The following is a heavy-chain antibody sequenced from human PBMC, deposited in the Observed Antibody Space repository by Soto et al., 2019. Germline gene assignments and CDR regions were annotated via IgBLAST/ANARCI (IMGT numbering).Heavy chain of an antibody. J-gene: IGHJ4*02. Sequence: VGSLRLSCAASGFTFSSYAMSWVRQAPGKGLEWVSAISVSGGSTYYADSVKGRFTISRDNSKNTLYLQMNSLRAEDTAVYYCAKQWLAQNYFDSWGQGTLVTVSS. V-gene: IGHV3-23*01. D-gene: IGHD6-19*01. CDR2: ISVSGGST. CDR3: AKQWLAQNYFDS. CDR1: GFTFSSYA.